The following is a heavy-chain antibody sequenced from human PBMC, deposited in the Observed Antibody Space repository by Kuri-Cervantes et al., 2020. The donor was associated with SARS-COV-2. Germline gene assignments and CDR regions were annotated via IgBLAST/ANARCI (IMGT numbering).Heavy chain of an antibody. D-gene: IGHD2-21*01. Sequence: GGSLRLSCAASGFTFSSCAMHWVRQAPGKGLEWVAFISYDGSNEYYADSVRGRFTISRDNSNNTLYLQVNSLRAEDTALYYCAKDRVGVLDSWGQGTQVTVSS. CDR2: ISYDGSNE. CDR1: GFTFSSCA. V-gene: IGHV3-30*01. CDR3: AKDRVGVLDS. J-gene: IGHJ4*02.